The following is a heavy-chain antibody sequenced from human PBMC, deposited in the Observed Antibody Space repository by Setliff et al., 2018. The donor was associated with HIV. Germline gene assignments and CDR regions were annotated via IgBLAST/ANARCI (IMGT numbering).Heavy chain of an antibody. J-gene: IGHJ6*02. Sequence: ASVKVSCKASGYTFTSYDINWVRQATGQGLERMGWMNPNSGNTGYAQKFQGRVTMTRNTSISTAYMELSSLRSEDTAVYYCAREYKAPEWLPTVVDYYYYGMDVWGQGTTVTVSS. D-gene: IGHD3-3*01. CDR1: GYTFTSYD. CDR2: MNPNSGNT. CDR3: AREYKAPEWLPTVVDYYYYGMDV. V-gene: IGHV1-8*02.